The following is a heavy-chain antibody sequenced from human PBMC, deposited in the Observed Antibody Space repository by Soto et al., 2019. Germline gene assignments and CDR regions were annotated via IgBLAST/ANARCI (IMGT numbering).Heavy chain of an antibody. D-gene: IGHD2-21*01. CDR2: IRSGDAT. CDR3: ARDLVVGLDI. Sequence: EVQLVESGGGLVQPGGSLRLSCAASGFTVSGNYMNWVRQAPGRGLEWVSVIRSGDATYYADSVKGRFTISRDNSKNTLYLQMNSLKAEDTALYYCARDLVVGLDIWGQGTMVTVSS. J-gene: IGHJ3*02. CDR1: GFTVSGNY. V-gene: IGHV3-66*01.